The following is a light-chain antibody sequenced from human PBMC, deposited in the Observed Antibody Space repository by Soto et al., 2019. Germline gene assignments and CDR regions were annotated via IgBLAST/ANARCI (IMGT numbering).Light chain of an antibody. V-gene: IGKV1-33*01. J-gene: IGKJ2*01. CDR1: QDISNY. CDR2: DAS. CDR3: QQYDNLPRYT. Sequence: DIPMTQSPSSLSASVGDRVTITCQASQDISNYLNWYQQKPGKAPKLLIYDASNLETGVPSRFSGSGSGTDFTFPISSLQPEDIAAYYCQQYDNLPRYTFGQGTKLEIK.